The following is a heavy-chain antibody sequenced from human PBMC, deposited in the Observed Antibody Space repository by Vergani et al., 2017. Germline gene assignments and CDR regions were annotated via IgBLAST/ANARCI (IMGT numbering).Heavy chain of an antibody. CDR2: IIPIFGTA. CDR3: ARAGVPAAALEGAVFDG. D-gene: IGHD2-2*01. Sequence: QVQLVQSGAEVKKPGSSVKVSCKASGGTFSSYAISWVRQAPGQGLEWMGGIIPIFGTANYAQKFQGRVTITADESTSTAYMQLSSLRSEDTAVYYCARAGVPAAALEGAVFDGWGQGSLVTVYS. J-gene: IGHJ4*02. CDR1: GGTFSSYA. V-gene: IGHV1-69*01.